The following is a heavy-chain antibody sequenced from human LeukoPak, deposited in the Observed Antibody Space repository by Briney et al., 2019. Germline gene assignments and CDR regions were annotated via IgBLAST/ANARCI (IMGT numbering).Heavy chain of an antibody. J-gene: IGHJ5*02. V-gene: IGHV4-31*03. CDR2: IYYSGSN. Sequence: SETLSLTCTVSGGSISGGGYYWSWLRQHPGQGLEWIGYIYYSGSNYYNPSLQSRVTISVDTSKNQLSLKLSSVTAADTAVYYCAREPPFGYCSSTSCHGGIHGWFDPWGQGTLVTVSS. CDR3: AREPPFGYCSSTSCHGGIHGWFDP. CDR1: GGSISGGGYY. D-gene: IGHD2-2*01.